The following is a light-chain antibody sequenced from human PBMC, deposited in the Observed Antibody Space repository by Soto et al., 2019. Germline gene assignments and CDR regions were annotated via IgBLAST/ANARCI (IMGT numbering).Light chain of an antibody. CDR2: DAS. CDR1: QSISSY. J-gene: IGKJ4*01. Sequence: EIVLTQSPATLSLSPGERATLSCRASQSISSYLAWYQQKSGQALRLLIYDASNRATGIPARFSGSGSGTDFTLTISSLEPEDFAVYYCQQRRNWPLTFGGGTKVEI. V-gene: IGKV3-11*01. CDR3: QQRRNWPLT.